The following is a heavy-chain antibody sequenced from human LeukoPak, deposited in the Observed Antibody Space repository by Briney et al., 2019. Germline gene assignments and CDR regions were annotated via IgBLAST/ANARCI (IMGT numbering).Heavy chain of an antibody. CDR2: INSDGSST. CDR1: GFMFSSYW. D-gene: IGHD1-1*01. J-gene: IGHJ4*02. Sequence: GGSLRLSCVASGFMFSSYWMNWVRQAPGKGLVWVSRINSDGSSTSYADSVKGRFTFSRDNSKNTLYLQMNSLRAEDTAVYYCARDRVNWNDVGGLFDYWGQGTLVTVSS. V-gene: IGHV3-74*01. CDR3: ARDRVNWNDVGGLFDY.